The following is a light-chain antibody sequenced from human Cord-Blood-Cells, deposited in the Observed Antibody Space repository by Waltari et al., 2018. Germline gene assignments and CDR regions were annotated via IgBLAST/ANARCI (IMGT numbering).Light chain of an antibody. J-gene: IGKJ4*01. V-gene: IGKV2-28*01. CDR3: MQALQTLQTTLT. Sequence: DIVMTQSPLSLPVTPGEPASIFCRSSQRLLHSNGYNYLDWYLQKPGQSPQLLIYFGSKRASVVPDRFSGSGSGTDFTLKISRVEADDVGVYYCMQALQTLQTTLTFGGGTKVEIK. CDR1: QRLLHSNGYNY. CDR2: FGS.